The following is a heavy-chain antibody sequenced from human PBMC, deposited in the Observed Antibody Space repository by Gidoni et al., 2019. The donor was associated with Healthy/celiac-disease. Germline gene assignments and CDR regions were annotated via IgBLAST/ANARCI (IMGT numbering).Heavy chain of an antibody. CDR3: ARDQGAYCGGDCYPSDY. CDR2: IWYDGSNK. D-gene: IGHD2-21*01. Sequence: QVQLVESGGGVVQPGRSLRLSCAASGFTFSSYGMHWGRQAPGKGLEWVAVIWYDGSNKYYADSVKGRFTISRDNSKNTLYLQMNSLRAEDTAVYYCARDQGAYCGGDCYPSDYWGQGTLVTVSS. V-gene: IGHV3-33*01. J-gene: IGHJ4*02. CDR1: GFTFSSYG.